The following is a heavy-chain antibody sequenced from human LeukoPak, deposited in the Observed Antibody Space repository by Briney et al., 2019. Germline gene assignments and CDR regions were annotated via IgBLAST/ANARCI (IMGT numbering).Heavy chain of an antibody. D-gene: IGHD4-17*01. V-gene: IGHV3-21*01. J-gene: IGHJ1*01. CDR2: ISSSSSYI. Sequence: PGGSLRLSCAASGFTFSSYSMNWVRQAPGKGLEWVSSISSSSSYIYYADSVKGRFTISRDNAKNSLYLQMNSLRAEDTAVYYCARVYGGYGDHEYFQHWGQGTLVTVSS. CDR1: GFTFSSYS. CDR3: ARVYGGYGDHEYFQH.